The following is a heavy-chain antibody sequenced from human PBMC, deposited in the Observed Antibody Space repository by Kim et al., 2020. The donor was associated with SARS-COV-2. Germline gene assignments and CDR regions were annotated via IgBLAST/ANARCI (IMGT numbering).Heavy chain of an antibody. V-gene: IGHV7-4-1*02. D-gene: IGHD3-16*01. CDR2: INTYTGNP. Sequence: ASVKVSCKASGYNLTTFSMDWVRQAPGQGLKWLGWINTYTGNPTYAQGFTGRFVFSFDTPVNTAYLQISGLKADDTAVYYCARDQLKAGEDFPYYYGLDVWGQGTTVTVSS. CDR1: GYNLTTFS. CDR3: ARDQLKAGEDFPYYYGLDV. J-gene: IGHJ6*02.